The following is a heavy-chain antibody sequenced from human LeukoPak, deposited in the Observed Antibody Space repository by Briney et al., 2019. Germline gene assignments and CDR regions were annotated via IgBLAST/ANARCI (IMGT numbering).Heavy chain of an antibody. CDR2: IYYSGST. CDR1: GGSISTSSYD. Sequence: SETLSLTCTVSGGSISTSSYDWGWIRQPPGKGLEWIGSIYYSGSTYYNPSLKSRVTISVDTSKNQFSLKLSSVTAADTAVYYCARVPRALSTVTTSRVGYYYYYMDVWGKGTTVTISS. D-gene: IGHD4-17*01. CDR3: ARVPRALSTVTTSRVGYYYYYMDV. J-gene: IGHJ6*03. V-gene: IGHV4-39*01.